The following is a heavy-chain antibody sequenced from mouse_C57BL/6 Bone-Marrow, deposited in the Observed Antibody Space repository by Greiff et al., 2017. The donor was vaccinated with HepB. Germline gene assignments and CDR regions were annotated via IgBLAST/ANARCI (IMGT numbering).Heavy chain of an antibody. V-gene: IGHV5-6*01. CDR3: ARHEMDY. J-gene: IGHJ4*01. CDR2: ISSGGSYT. Sequence: EVKVVESGGDLVKPGGSLKLSCAASGFTFSSYGMSWVRQTPDKRLGWVATISSGGSYTYYPDSVKGRFTISRDNAKNTLYLQMSSLKSEDTAMYYCARHEMDYWGQGTSVTVSS. CDR1: GFTFSSYG.